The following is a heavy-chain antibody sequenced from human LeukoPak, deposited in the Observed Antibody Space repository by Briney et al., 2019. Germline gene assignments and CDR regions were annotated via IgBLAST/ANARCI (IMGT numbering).Heavy chain of an antibody. D-gene: IGHD4-17*01. CDR3: ATVATTVTGYYFDY. Sequence: ASVKVSCKVSGYALTELSMHWVRQAPGKGLEWMGGFDPEDGETIYAQKFQGRVTMTEDTSTDTAYMELSSLRSEDTAVYYCATVATTVTGYYFDYWGQGTLVTVSS. V-gene: IGHV1-24*01. J-gene: IGHJ4*02. CDR2: FDPEDGET. CDR1: GYALTELS.